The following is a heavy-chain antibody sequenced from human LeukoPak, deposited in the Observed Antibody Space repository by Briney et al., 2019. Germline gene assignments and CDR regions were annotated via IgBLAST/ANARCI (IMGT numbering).Heavy chain of an antibody. Sequence: ASVKVSCKASGGTFSSYAISWVRQAPGQGLEWMGWISAYNGNTNYAQKLQGRVTMTTDTSTSTAYMELRSLRSDDTAVYYCARDKNWNYDYVWGPQAIWGQETMVTVSS. D-gene: IGHD3-16*01. CDR3: ARDKNWNYDYVWGPQAI. CDR2: ISAYNGNT. V-gene: IGHV1-18*01. CDR1: GGTFSSYA. J-gene: IGHJ3*02.